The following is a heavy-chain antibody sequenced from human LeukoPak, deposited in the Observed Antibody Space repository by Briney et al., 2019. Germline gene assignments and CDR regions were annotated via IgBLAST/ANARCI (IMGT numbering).Heavy chain of an antibody. Sequence: GGSLRLSCAASGFTVSTNYMSWVRQAPGKGLEWVSIIYSGGSTSYADSVKGRFTISRDISKNTLFLQMSSLRAEDTAVYYCARSPRIYDSSGYYLVGYFDLWGRGTLVTV. CDR1: GFTVSTNY. CDR2: IYSGGST. V-gene: IGHV3-53*01. J-gene: IGHJ2*01. D-gene: IGHD3-22*01. CDR3: ARSPRIYDSSGYYLVGYFDL.